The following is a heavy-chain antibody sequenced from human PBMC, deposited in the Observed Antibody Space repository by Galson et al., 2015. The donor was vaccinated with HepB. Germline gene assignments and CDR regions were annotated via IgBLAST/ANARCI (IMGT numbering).Heavy chain of an antibody. V-gene: IGHV3-74*01. J-gene: IGHJ4*02. CDR3: ARALRGAISELEY. CDR2: INSDGSDT. CDR1: GLTLSYYW. Sequence: GSLRLSCAASGLTLSYYWMHWVRQAPGKGLVWVSRINSDGSDTSYADSVKGRFTISRDNAENTVFLQMSSLRAEDTAVYYCARALRGAISELEYWGQGSLVTVSS. D-gene: IGHD2/OR15-2a*01.